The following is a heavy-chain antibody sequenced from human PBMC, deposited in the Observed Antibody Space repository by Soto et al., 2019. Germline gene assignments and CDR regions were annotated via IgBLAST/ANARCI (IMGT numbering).Heavy chain of an antibody. CDR1: GFTFSSYW. CDR3: ARESIAAAADY. CDR2: INSDGSST. D-gene: IGHD6-13*01. V-gene: IGHV3-74*01. J-gene: IGHJ4*02. Sequence: GGSLRLSCAASGFTFSSYWMHWVRQAPGKGLVWVSRINSDGSSTSYADSVKGRFTISRDNAKNTLYLQMNSLRAEDTAVYYCARESIAAAADYWGQGTLVTISS.